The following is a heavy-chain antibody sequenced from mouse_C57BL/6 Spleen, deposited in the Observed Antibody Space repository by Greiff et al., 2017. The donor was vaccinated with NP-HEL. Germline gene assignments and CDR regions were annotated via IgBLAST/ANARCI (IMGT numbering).Heavy chain of an antibody. CDR1: GYTFTSYW. V-gene: IGHV1-50*01. Sequence: VQLQQPGAELVKPGASVKLSCMASGYTFTSYWMQWVKQRPGQGLEWIGEIDPSDSDTNYNQKFKGKATLTVDTSSSTAYMQLSNLTAEDTAVYYCARECYGSSCPDYWGQGTTLTVSS. CDR2: IDPSDSDT. D-gene: IGHD1-1*01. CDR3: ARECYGSSCPDY. J-gene: IGHJ2*01.